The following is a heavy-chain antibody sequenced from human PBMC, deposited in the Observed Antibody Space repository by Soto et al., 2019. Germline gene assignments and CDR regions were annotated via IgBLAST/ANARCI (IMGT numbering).Heavy chain of an antibody. Sequence: SVKVSCKASGGTFSSYAISWVRQAPGQGLEWMGGIIPIFGTANYAQKFQGRVTITADESTSTAYMELSSLRSEDTAVYYCARAIYCSGGSCYHYYGMDVWGQGTTVTVSS. D-gene: IGHD2-15*01. CDR3: ARAIYCSGGSCYHYYGMDV. CDR2: IIPIFGTA. J-gene: IGHJ6*02. CDR1: GGTFSSYA. V-gene: IGHV1-69*13.